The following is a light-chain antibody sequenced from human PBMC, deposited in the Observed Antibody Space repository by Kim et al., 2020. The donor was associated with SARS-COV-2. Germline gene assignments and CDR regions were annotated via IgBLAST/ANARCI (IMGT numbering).Light chain of an antibody. CDR2: EVF. CDR3: SSYEGRKVVV. CDR1: SSDVGGYNY. J-gene: IGLJ3*02. V-gene: IGLV2-8*01. Sequence: GQSVTISCTGTSSDVGGYNYVSWYQQHPGKVPKLLIYEVFKRPSGVPDRFSGSKSGNTASLTVSGLQADDEADYYCSSYEGRKVVVFGGGTQLTVL.